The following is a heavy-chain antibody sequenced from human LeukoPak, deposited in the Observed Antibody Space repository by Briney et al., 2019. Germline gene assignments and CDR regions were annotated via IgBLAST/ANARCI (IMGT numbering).Heavy chain of an antibody. CDR3: AREMGAARPFDY. CDR1: GGSISSGGYY. D-gene: IGHD2-15*01. J-gene: IGHJ4*02. Sequence: SETLFLTCTVSGGSISSGGYYWSWIRQHPGKGLEWIGYIYYSGSTYYNPSLKSRVTISVDTSKNQFSLKLSSVTAADTAVYYCAREMGAARPFDYWGQGTLVTVSS. V-gene: IGHV4-31*03. CDR2: IYYSGST.